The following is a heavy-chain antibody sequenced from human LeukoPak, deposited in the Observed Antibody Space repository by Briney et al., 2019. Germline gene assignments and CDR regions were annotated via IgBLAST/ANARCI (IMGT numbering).Heavy chain of an antibody. CDR1: GYTFTGYY. J-gene: IGHJ4*02. V-gene: IGHV1-2*02. D-gene: IGHD1-14*01. CDR2: INPNTGDT. CDR3: ASDRPPSN. Sequence: GASVKVSCKASGYTFTGYYMHWVRQAPGQGLEWLGWINPNTGDTNYAQSCQGRITMTRDTSITTAYMELSNLDYDDTAVYYCASDRPPSNWGQGTLVTVSS.